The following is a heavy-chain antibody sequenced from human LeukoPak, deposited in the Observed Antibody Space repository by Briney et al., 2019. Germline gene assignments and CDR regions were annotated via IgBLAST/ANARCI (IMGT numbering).Heavy chain of an antibody. CDR1: GHTFASYG. D-gene: IGHD3-10*01. V-gene: IGHV1-3*01. CDR3: ARANYGSGTRWLDP. CDR2: INAGNDNT. Sequence: ASVKVSCKASGHTFASYGIHWVRQAPGQGLEWMGWINAGNDNTKYSQKFQDRVTITRDTSASVVYMELSSLRSEDTAVYYCARANYGSGTRWLDPWGQGTLVTVSS. J-gene: IGHJ5*02.